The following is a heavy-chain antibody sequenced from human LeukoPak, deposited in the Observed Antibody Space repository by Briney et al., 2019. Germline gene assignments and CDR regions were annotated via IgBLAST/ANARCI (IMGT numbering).Heavy chain of an antibody. Sequence: GGSLRLSCAASGFTFSSYAMSWVRQAPGKGLKWVSAISGSGGRTYYADSVKGRFTISRDDSKNTLYLQMNSLRAEDTAVYYCAKAFTVTTPFDYWGQGTLVTVSS. CDR1: GFTFSSYA. D-gene: IGHD4-17*01. CDR2: ISGSGGRT. V-gene: IGHV3-23*01. CDR3: AKAFTVTTPFDY. J-gene: IGHJ4*02.